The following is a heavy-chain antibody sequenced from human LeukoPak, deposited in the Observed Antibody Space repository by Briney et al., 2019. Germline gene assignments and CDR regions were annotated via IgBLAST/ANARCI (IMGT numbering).Heavy chain of an antibody. CDR1: GFTFSSYA. CDR2: ISYDGSNK. V-gene: IGHV3-30-3*01. J-gene: IGHJ4*02. CDR3: ARDRLLGTLYYFDY. D-gene: IGHD7-27*01. Sequence: GRSLRLSCAASGFTFSSYAMHWVRQAPGKGLEWVAVISYDGSNKYYADSMKGRFTISRDNSKNTLYLQMNSLRAEDTAVYYCARDRLLGTLYYFDYWGQGTLVTVSS.